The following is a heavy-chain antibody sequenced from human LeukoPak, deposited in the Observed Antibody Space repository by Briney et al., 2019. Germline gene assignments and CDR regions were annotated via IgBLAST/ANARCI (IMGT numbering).Heavy chain of an antibody. D-gene: IGHD5-24*01. Sequence: GGSLRLSCAASGFTFSSYEMNWVRQAPGKGLEWVSAISGSGGSTYYADSVKGRFTISRDNSKNTLYLQMNSLRAEDTAVYYCAKTNFRDGYNSDYWGQGTLVTVSS. CDR1: GFTFSSYE. CDR3: AKTNFRDGYNSDY. V-gene: IGHV3-23*01. CDR2: ISGSGGST. J-gene: IGHJ4*02.